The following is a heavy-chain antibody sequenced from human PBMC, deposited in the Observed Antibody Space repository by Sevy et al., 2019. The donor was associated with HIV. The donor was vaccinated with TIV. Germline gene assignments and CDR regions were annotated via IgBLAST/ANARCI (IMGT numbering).Heavy chain of an antibody. Sequence: GGSLRLSCAASGFTFSSYGMHWVRQAPGKGLEWVAFIRYDGSNKYYADSVKGRFTISRDNSKNTLSLQMNSLRAEDTAVYYCAKGSGSYGTNYYYYGMDVWGQGTTVTVSS. V-gene: IGHV3-30*02. CDR1: GFTFSSYG. CDR2: IRYDGSNK. CDR3: AKGSGSYGTNYYYYGMDV. J-gene: IGHJ6*02. D-gene: IGHD3-10*01.